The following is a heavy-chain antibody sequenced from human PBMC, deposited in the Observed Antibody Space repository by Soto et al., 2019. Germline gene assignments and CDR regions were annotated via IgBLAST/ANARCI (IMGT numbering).Heavy chain of an antibody. CDR2: LIHGGST. CDR1: GASLGGFH. Sequence: SETLSLTCATYGASLGGFHWTWLRQAPGKGLEWIGELIHGGSTNYNPSLKGRVSFSIDTSKNQFSLHLMSVTAADTAVYYCARSPLGYDSVRQTWREVGDSFDIWGRGTLVTVSS. D-gene: IGHD3-16*01. J-gene: IGHJ3*02. V-gene: IGHV4-34*12. CDR3: ARSPLGYDSVRQTWREVGDSFDI.